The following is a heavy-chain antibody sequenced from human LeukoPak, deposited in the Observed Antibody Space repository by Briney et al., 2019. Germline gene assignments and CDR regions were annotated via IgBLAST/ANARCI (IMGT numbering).Heavy chain of an antibody. CDR2: IYTSGTT. V-gene: IGHV4-61*02. CDR1: GGSISSSNYY. J-gene: IGHJ5*02. Sequence: PSETLSLTCTVSGGSISSSNYYWSWIRQPAGKGLEWIGRIYTSGTTNYNPSLKSRVTISIDTSKNQFSLKLSSVTAADTAVYYCARDSGYYDFWSGYFLSATPGGGFDPWGQGTLVTVSS. D-gene: IGHD3-3*01. CDR3: ARDSGYYDFWSGYFLSATPGGGFDP.